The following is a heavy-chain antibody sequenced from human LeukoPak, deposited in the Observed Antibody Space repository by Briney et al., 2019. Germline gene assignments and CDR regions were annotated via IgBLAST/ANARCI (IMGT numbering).Heavy chain of an antibody. J-gene: IGHJ4*02. CDR3: ARVRWLGELAFDY. V-gene: IGHV3-7*01. CDR1: GFTFSSYW. Sequence: PGGSLRLSCAASGFTFSSYWMSWVRQAPGKGLEWVANIKQDGSEKYYVDSVKGRFTISRDNAKNSLYLQMNSLRAEDTAVYYCARVRWLGELAFDYWGQGTLVTVSS. D-gene: IGHD3-10*01. CDR2: IKQDGSEK.